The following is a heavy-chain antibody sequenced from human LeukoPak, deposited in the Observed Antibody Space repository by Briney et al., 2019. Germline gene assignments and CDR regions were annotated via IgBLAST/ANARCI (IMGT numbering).Heavy chain of an antibody. CDR1: GGSISSGGYS. D-gene: IGHD6-13*01. V-gene: IGHV4-30-2*01. CDR3: ARVIAAAASFDY. Sequence: SQTLSLTCAVSGGSISSGGYSWSWIRQPPGKGLEWIGYIYHSGSTYYNPSLKSRVTISVDRSKNQFSLKLSSVTAADTAVYYCARVIAAAASFDYWGQGTLVTVSS. CDR2: IYHSGST. J-gene: IGHJ4*02.